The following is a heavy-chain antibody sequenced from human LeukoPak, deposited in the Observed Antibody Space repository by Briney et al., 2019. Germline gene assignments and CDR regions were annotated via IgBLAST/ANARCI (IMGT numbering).Heavy chain of an antibody. CDR2: IYTSGST. Sequence: SETLSLTCTVSGGSISSYYWSWIRQPAGKGLEWIGRIYTSGSTNYNPSLKSRVTMSVDTSKNQFSLKLSSVTAADTAVYYCARSRLDSSRYYPLDYWGQGTLVTVSS. V-gene: IGHV4-4*07. J-gene: IGHJ4*02. D-gene: IGHD3-22*01. CDR1: GGSISSYY. CDR3: ARSRLDSSRYYPLDY.